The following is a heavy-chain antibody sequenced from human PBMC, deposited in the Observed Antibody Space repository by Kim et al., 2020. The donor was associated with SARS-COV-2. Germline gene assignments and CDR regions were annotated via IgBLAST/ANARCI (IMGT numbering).Heavy chain of an antibody. CDR3: ARGAGLITNRWYSPFDY. V-gene: IGHV1-69*13. CDR1: GCTFSSYA. D-gene: IGHD2-15*01. Sequence: SVKVSCKASGCTFSSYAISWVRQAPGQGLEWMGGIIPLFGTSHYAQKFQGRVTITADESTRAAYMELSSLRSEDTAGYYCARGAGLITNRWYSPFDYWG. CDR2: IIPLFGTS. J-gene: IGHJ4*01.